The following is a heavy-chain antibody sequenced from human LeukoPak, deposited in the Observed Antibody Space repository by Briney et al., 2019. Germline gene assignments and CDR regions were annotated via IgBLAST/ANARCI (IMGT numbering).Heavy chain of an antibody. CDR2: IKQDGSER. D-gene: IGHD3-10*01. Sequence: GSLRLSCAASGFTFSGFSMSWVRQSPTKGLEWVANIKQDGSERYYVDSVKGRFTISRDNAKNSLSLQMNNLRVEDTAVYYCARAGSHWHYVYWGQGTVVTVSS. J-gene: IGHJ4*02. CDR1: GFTFSGFS. CDR3: ARAGSHWHYVY. V-gene: IGHV3-7*01.